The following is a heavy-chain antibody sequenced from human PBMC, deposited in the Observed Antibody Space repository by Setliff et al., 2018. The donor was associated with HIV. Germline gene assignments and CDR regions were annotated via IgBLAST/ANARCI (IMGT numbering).Heavy chain of an antibody. CDR2: IYYSGST. CDR3: ARGTAYYNFWSGYSQDYYYYMDV. J-gene: IGHJ6*03. V-gene: IGHV4-31*03. Sequence: ASETLSLTCTVSGGSISSGGYYWSWIRQHPGKGLEWIGYIYYSGSTYYNPSLKSRVTISVDTSKNQFSLKLSSVTAADTAVYYCARGTAYYNFWSGYSQDYYYYMDVWGKGTTVTVSS. CDR1: GGSISSGGYY. D-gene: IGHD3-3*01.